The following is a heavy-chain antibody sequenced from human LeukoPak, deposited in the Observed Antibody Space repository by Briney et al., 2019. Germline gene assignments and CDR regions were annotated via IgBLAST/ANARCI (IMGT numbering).Heavy chain of an antibody. CDR3: ARNEEKAAGSL. J-gene: IGHJ4*02. Sequence: ASVKVSCKPSGGTFGSYAISWVRQAPGQGLEWVGGIIPLFGAPLYAQKFQGRVTITADERTSTVYMDLSSLRSDDTAVYYCARNEEKAAGSLWGQGTPVIVSS. CDR1: GGTFGSYA. CDR2: IIPLFGAP. V-gene: IGHV1-69*13. D-gene: IGHD6-13*01.